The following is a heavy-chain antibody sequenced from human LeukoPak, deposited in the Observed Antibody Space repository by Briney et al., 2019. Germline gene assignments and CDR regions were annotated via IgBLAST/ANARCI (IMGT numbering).Heavy chain of an antibody. Sequence: PSETLSLTCTVSGXSSSSYDGSWIRQPPGKGLEWIGYIYNSGSTHYNPSLKSRVTISVDTSKNQFSLKLSSVTAADTAVYYCARGGTTVTPGLLWFDPWGQGTLVTVSS. J-gene: IGHJ5*02. V-gene: IGHV4-59*01. CDR2: IYNSGST. CDR3: ARGGTTVTPGLLWFDP. D-gene: IGHD4-17*01. CDR1: GXSSSSYD.